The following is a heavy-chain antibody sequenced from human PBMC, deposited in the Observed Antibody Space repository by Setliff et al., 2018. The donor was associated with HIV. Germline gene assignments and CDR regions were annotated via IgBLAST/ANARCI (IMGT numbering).Heavy chain of an antibody. Sequence: PSETLSLTCTVSGDSITNDDHYWGWIRQSPGKRLEWIGSVSQSGSTYYNPSLKSRITIPVDRSKNLFSLKLISVTAADQGVYYCARVPVAGANWFDPWGLGTLVTVSS. D-gene: IGHD2-21*01. CDR2: VSQSGST. J-gene: IGHJ5*02. CDR3: ARVPVAGANWFDP. V-gene: IGHV4-39*01. CDR1: GDSITNDDHY.